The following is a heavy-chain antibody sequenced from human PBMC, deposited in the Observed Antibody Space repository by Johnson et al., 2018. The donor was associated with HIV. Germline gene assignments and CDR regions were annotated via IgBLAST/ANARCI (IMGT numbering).Heavy chain of an antibody. CDR1: GFTFSSYG. CDR3: AKDLGDPMVQGVMYAFDI. CDR2: IWYDGSNK. Sequence: QVQLLESGGGVVQPGRSLRLSCAASGFTFSSYGMHWVRQAPGKGLEWVAVIWYDGSNKYYADSVKGRFTISRDNSKNTLYLQMNSLRAEDTAVYYCAKDLGDPMVQGVMYAFDIWGQGTMVTVSS. J-gene: IGHJ3*02. D-gene: IGHD3-10*01. V-gene: IGHV3-33*06.